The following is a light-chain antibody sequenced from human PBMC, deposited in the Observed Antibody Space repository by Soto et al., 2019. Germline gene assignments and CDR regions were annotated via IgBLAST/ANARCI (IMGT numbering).Light chain of an antibody. J-gene: IGLJ3*02. V-gene: IGLV2-11*01. CDR1: SSDVGDCNY. Sequence: QSVLTQPRSVSGSPGQSVTISCTGTSSDVGDCNYVSWYQQHPGKAPKLLIYAVNMRPSGVPDRFSGSKSGNTASLTISGLQAEDEADYSCCSYAGSYTWVFGGGTKLTVL. CDR2: AVN. CDR3: CSYAGSYTWV.